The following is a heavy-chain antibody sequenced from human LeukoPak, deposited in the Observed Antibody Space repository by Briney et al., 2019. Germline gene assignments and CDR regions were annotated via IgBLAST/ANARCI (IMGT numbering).Heavy chain of an antibody. Sequence: SETLSLTCTVSGGSISSGSYYWSWIRQPAGKGLEWIGRIYTSGSTNYNPSLKSRVTISVDTSKNQFSLKLSSVTAADTAVYYCARTITMIVVGYDYWGQGTLDTVSS. D-gene: IGHD3-22*01. V-gene: IGHV4-61*02. J-gene: IGHJ4*02. CDR1: GGSISSGSYY. CDR2: IYTSGST. CDR3: ARTITMIVVGYDY.